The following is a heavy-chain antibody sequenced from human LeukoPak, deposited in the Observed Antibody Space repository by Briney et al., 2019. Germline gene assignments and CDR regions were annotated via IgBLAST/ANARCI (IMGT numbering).Heavy chain of an antibody. V-gene: IGHV3-69-1*01. D-gene: IGHD1-26*01. CDR3: ASLEWGPDY. Sequence: GGSLRLSCAASGFTFSTYDMNWVRQAPGKGLEWVSYISSSSSIYYADSVKGRFTISRGNAKNSLYLQMNSLRAEDTAVYYCASLEWGPDYWGQGTLVTVSS. CDR2: ISSSSSI. J-gene: IGHJ4*02. CDR1: GFTFSTYD.